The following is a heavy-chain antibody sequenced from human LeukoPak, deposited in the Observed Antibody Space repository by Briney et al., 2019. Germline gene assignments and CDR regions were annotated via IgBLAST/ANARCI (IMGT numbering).Heavy chain of an antibody. V-gene: IGHV4-39*01. CDR2: IYYSGIT. J-gene: IGHJ6*04. Sequence: SETLSLTCTVSGGSISSSSYYWGWIRQPPGKGLEWIGSIYYSGITYYNPSLKSRVTISVDTSKNQFSLKLSSVTAADTAVYYCARQVDTSRGAVWGKGTTVTVSS. CDR1: GGSISSSSYY. D-gene: IGHD2-2*01. CDR3: ARQVDTSRGAV.